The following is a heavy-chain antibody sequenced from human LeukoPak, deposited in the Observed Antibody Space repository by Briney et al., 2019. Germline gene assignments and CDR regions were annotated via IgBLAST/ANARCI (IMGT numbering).Heavy chain of an antibody. D-gene: IGHD3-22*01. CDR2: VNPNDGAR. CDR1: GYPFSTYW. Sequence: ASVKVSCKASGYPFSTYWLHWVRQAPGQGVEWMGFVNPNDGARIYAQKFQGRITMTRDTSTNTVFMELSSLRSGDTAVYYCARGLYCYDRSTYDDFDYWGQGTLVTVSS. CDR3: ARGLYCYDRSTYDDFDY. J-gene: IGHJ4*02. V-gene: IGHV1-46*01.